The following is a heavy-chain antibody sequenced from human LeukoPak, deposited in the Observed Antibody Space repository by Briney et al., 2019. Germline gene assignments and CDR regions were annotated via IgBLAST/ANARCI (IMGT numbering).Heavy chain of an antibody. V-gene: IGHV4-59*08. Sequence: SETLSLTCTVSGGSISSYYWSWIRQPPGKGLEWIGYIYYSGSTNYNPSLKSRVTISVDTSKNQFSLKLSSVTAADTAVYYCARLGVQLELLHWYFDLWGRGTLVTVSS. CDR2: IYYSGST. CDR3: ARLGVQLELLHWYFDL. CDR1: GGSISSYY. D-gene: IGHD1-1*01. J-gene: IGHJ2*01.